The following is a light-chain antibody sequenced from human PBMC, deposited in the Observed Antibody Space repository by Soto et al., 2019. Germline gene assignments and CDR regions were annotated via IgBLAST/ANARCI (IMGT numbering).Light chain of an antibody. V-gene: IGKV3-20*01. CDR3: QQYET. CDR2: GAS. CDR1: QSISSSY. Sequence: EIVLTQSPGTLSLSPGERATLSCRASQSISSSYLAWYQQKPGQAPRLLIFGASSRATGIPDRFSGSGSGTDFTLTNSKLEPEDFATYYCQQYETFGQGTKVEFK. J-gene: IGKJ1*01.